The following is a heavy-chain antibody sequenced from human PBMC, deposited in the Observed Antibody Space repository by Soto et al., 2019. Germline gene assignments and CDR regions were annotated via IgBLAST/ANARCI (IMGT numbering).Heavy chain of an antibody. Sequence: SETLSLTCAVYGGSFSGHSWTWIRQSPGKGLEWIGDINHSGRVNYSPSLNSRVTISLDTSKNQFSLTLSAVTAADTAMYYCSTRAYDTNCYYRFDPWGQGTLVTVSS. CDR1: GGSFSGHS. CDR2: INHSGRV. J-gene: IGHJ5*01. V-gene: IGHV4-34*01. CDR3: STRAYDTNCYYRFDP. D-gene: IGHD3-22*01.